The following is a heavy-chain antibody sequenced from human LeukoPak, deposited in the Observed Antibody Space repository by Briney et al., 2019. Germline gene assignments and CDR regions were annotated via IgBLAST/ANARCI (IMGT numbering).Heavy chain of an antibody. D-gene: IGHD1-26*01. Sequence: PGGSLRLSCAASGFTFSSYGMSWVRQAPGKGLEWVAVISYDGSNKYYADSVKGRFTISRDNSKNTLYLQMNSLRAEDTAVYYCARDNGGATGYYYMDVWGKGTTVTVSS. CDR3: ARDNGGATGYYYMDV. CDR2: ISYDGSNK. V-gene: IGHV3-30*03. J-gene: IGHJ6*03. CDR1: GFTFSSYG.